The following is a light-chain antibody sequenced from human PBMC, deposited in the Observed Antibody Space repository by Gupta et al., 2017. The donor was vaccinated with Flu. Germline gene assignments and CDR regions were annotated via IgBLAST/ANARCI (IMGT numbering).Light chain of an antibody. CDR1: SSNIGSNA. J-gene: IGLJ1*01. Sequence: QSVLTQPPSASGTPGQRVTISCSGSSSNIGSNAVNWYQQLPGTAPKLLIYTNNQRPSGVPDRFSGSKSGTSASLAISGLQSEDEADYYCAAWEDSRTGSYVFGTGTKVTVL. CDR3: AAWEDSRTGSYV. CDR2: TNN. V-gene: IGLV1-44*01.